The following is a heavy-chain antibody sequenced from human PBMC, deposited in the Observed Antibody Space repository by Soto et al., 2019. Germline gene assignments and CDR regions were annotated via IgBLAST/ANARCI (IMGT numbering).Heavy chain of an antibody. J-gene: IGHJ6*02. Sequence: GGSLRLSCAASGFTFSSYSMNWVRQAPGKGLEWVSSISSSSSYIYYADSVKGRFTISRDNAKNSLYLQMNSLRAEDTAVYYCARDFPTGYSSSWYSNYYYYGMDVWGQGTTVTSP. D-gene: IGHD6-13*01. CDR1: GFTFSSYS. V-gene: IGHV3-21*01. CDR3: ARDFPTGYSSSWYSNYYYYGMDV. CDR2: ISSSSSYI.